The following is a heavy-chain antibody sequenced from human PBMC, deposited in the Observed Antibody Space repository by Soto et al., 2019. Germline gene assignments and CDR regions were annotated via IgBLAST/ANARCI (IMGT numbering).Heavy chain of an antibody. CDR1: GSTLSSYT. D-gene: IGHD1-26*01. Sequence: PGGSRRLSCSVSGSTLSSYTMHWVGQAPGKGLECVSSIISRGGKTYYADSVKGRFSISRDHSKNTLFLQMSSLRPEDTAVYYCVKHQLGTYYCFDSWGQGTLVTVSS. CDR3: VKHQLGTYYCFDS. J-gene: IGHJ4*02. V-gene: IGHV3-64D*06. CDR2: IISRGGKT.